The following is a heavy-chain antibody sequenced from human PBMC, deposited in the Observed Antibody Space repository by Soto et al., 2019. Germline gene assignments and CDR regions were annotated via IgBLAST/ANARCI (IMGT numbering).Heavy chain of an antibody. V-gene: IGHV6-1*01. D-gene: IGHD6-19*01. CDR2: TYYRSKWYN. CDR3: ARVSYFPPAGCSSGWYPDI. CDR1: GDSVSSNSAA. J-gene: IGHJ3*02. Sequence: SQTLSLTCAISGDSVSSNSAAWNWIRQSPSRGLEWLGRTYYRSKWYNDYAVSAKSRITINPDTSKNQFSLQLNSVTPEDTAVYYCARVSYFPPAGCSSGWYPDIWGQGTMVTVSS.